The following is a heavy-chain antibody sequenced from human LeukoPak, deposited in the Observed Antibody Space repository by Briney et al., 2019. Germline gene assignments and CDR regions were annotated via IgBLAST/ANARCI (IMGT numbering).Heavy chain of an antibody. CDR2: IYSSGSN. V-gene: IGHV4-4*07. J-gene: IGHJ4*02. Sequence: SETLSLTCTVSGGSISGYFWSWIRQPAGKGLEWIGRIYSSGSNNYNPSLKSRVTMSLDTSKNHFSLNLTSVTAADTAVYYCAREPTRGREPTSGRPLDYWGQGTLVTVSS. D-gene: IGHD5-12*01. CDR3: AREPTRGREPTSGRPLDY. CDR1: GGSISGYF.